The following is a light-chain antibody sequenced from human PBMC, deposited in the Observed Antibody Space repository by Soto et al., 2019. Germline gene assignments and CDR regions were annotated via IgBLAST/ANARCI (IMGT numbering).Light chain of an antibody. CDR1: SSDVGGYDY. J-gene: IGLJ2*01. CDR2: DVS. CDR3: SSYTTSSAYVL. Sequence: QSALTQPASVSGSPGQSITISCTGTSSDVGGYDYVSWYRQHPGKAPKLMIYDVSNRPSGVSIRFSGSKSGNTASLTISGLQAEDEADYYCSSYTTSSAYVLFGGGTQLTVL. V-gene: IGLV2-14*01.